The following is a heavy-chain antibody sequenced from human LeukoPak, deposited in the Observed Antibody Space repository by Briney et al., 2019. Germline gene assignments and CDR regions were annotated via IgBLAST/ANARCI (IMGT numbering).Heavy chain of an antibody. V-gene: IGHV3-30*01. Sequence: PERSLRLSCEVSGFAFSTYAFHWVRQAPGEGLQWVALISYDGSDKYYADSVKGRFTISRDNSKNTLYLQMNSLRPEDTAVYSCARDGMVYAKGNYFDLWGRGTLVTVSS. CDR1: GFAFSTYA. CDR3: ARDGMVYAKGNYFDL. J-gene: IGHJ2*01. D-gene: IGHD2-8*01. CDR2: ISYDGSDK.